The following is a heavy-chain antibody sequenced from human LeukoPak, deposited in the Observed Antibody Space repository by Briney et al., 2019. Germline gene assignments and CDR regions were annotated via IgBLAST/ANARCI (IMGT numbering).Heavy chain of an antibody. V-gene: IGHV4-59*08. CDR2: IYYSGST. CDR3: ARQRGRWDSFDY. J-gene: IGHJ4*02. CDR1: GGSISSYY. D-gene: IGHD1-26*01. Sequence: ASETLSLTCAVYGGSISSYYWSWIRQPPGKGLEWIGYIYYSGSTNYNPALKSRVTISVDTSKNQFSLKLSSVTAADTAVYYCARQRGRWDSFDYWGQGTLVTVSS.